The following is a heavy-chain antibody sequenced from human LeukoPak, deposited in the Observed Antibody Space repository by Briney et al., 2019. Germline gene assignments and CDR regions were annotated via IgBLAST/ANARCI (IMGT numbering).Heavy chain of an antibody. D-gene: IGHD5-24*01. CDR3: ARDGMAMMESPNY. Sequence: SETLSLTCTVSGYSISSGYYWGWSRQPPGKGLEWIGSVYDSGRTYYNSSLKSRVTLSVDTSKNQFSLKLSSVIAGDTAVYYCARDGMAMMESPNYWGQGILVTVSS. CDR2: VYDSGRT. CDR1: GYSISSGYY. J-gene: IGHJ4*02. V-gene: IGHV4-38-2*02.